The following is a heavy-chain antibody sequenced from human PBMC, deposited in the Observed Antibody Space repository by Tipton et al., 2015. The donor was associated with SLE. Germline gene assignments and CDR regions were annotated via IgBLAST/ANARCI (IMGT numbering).Heavy chain of an antibody. V-gene: IGHV5-51*01. J-gene: IGHJ4*02. CDR2: IYPGDSDT. Sequence: VQLVQSGPEVKKPGESLKISCKGSGYSFTSYWIGWVRQMPGKGLEGIGIIYPGDSDTRYSPSFQGQASISADKSISTAYLQWSSLKAADTAMYYCAGHSGAPYYYDGSGYDYWGQGTLVTVSS. D-gene: IGHD3-22*01. CDR1: GYSFTSYW. CDR3: AGHSGAPYYYDGSGYDY.